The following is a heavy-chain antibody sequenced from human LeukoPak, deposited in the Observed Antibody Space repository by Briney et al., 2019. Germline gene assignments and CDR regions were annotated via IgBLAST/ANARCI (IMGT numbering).Heavy chain of an antibody. CDR2: INHSGST. V-gene: IGHV4-34*01. D-gene: IGHD2-8*01. CDR1: GGSFSGYY. CDR3: ARSDPNGYWYFDL. J-gene: IGHJ2*01. Sequence: SETLSLTCAVYGGSFSGYYWSWIRQPPGKGLEWIGEINHSGSTNYNSSLKSRVTISVDTSKNQFSLKLSSVTAADTAVYHCARSDPNGYWYFDLWGRGTLVTVSS.